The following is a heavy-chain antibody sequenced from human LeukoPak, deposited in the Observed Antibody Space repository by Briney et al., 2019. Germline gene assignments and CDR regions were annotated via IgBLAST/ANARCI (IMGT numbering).Heavy chain of an antibody. D-gene: IGHD1-26*01. Sequence: SETLCLTCTVSVGSISSCYWSRIRQPPAKGLEWIGYIYYSGSTNYNPSLKSRVTISVDTSKNQFSLKLSSVTAADTAVYYCARWERWELDGMDVWGQGTTVTVSS. V-gene: IGHV4-59*08. CDR2: IYYSGST. J-gene: IGHJ6*02. CDR3: ARWERWELDGMDV. CDR1: VGSISSCY.